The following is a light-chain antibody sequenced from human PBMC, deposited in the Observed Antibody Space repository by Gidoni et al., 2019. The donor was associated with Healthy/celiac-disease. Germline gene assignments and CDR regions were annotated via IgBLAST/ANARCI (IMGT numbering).Light chain of an antibody. J-gene: IGKJ4*01. CDR2: AAS. Sequence: IQLTLSTSSVSASVGDRATITCRASQGIRRWLAWYTQKPGKAPKLLIYAASSLQSGVPSRFSGSGSGTDFNLTISSLQPEDFATYYCQQANSVPLTFGGGTKVEIK. CDR3: QQANSVPLT. V-gene: IGKV1-12*01. CDR1: QGIRRW.